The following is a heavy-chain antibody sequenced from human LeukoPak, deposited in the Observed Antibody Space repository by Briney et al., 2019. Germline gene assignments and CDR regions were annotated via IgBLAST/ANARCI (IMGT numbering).Heavy chain of an antibody. Sequence: PGGSLRLSCAASGFTFSSYWMSWVRQAPGKGLEWVANIKQDGSNKYYADSVKGRFTISRDNSKNTLYLQMNNLRAEDTAVYYCAKGNTVLTPFDYWGQGTLVTVSS. CDR1: GFTFSSYW. CDR2: IKQDGSNK. V-gene: IGHV3-7*01. J-gene: IGHJ4*02. D-gene: IGHD2-8*01. CDR3: AKGNTVLTPFDY.